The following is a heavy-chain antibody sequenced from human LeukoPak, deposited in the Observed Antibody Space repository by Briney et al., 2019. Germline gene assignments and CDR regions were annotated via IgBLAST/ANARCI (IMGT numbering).Heavy chain of an antibody. Sequence: GGSLRLSCAASGFTFDDYGMSWVRQAPGKGLEWVSGINWNGGSTGYADSAKGRFTISRDNAKNSLYLQMNSLRAEDTAVYYCARVKQLVLRYMDVWGKGTTVTISS. D-gene: IGHD6-13*01. CDR2: INWNGGST. CDR3: ARVKQLVLRYMDV. J-gene: IGHJ6*03. V-gene: IGHV3-20*04. CDR1: GFTFDDYG.